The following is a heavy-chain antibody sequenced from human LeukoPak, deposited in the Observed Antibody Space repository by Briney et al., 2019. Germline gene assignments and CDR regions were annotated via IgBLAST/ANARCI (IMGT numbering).Heavy chain of an antibody. Sequence: PGGSLRLSCAASGFTVTSNYMSWVRQAPGKGLEWVSVIYSGGNTYYADSVKGRFTISRDNSKNTLYLQMNSLRAEDTAVYYCARDSAGVSPFYYWGQGTLVTVSS. V-gene: IGHV3-53*01. D-gene: IGHD1-14*01. CDR1: GFTVTSNY. J-gene: IGHJ4*02. CDR3: ARDSAGVSPFYY. CDR2: IYSGGNT.